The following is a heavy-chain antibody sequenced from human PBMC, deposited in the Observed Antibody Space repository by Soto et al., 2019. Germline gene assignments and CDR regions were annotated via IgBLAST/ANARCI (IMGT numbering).Heavy chain of an antibody. J-gene: IGHJ6*02. CDR3: ARAGAAPYYYYGLDV. Sequence: HMMQSGAEVKKPGASVRVSCKTAGYTFSAYDIYWVRQAPGQGLEWMGWIRTYNGDTNYAQKFQTRVTLTTEKTTATAYMDLRSLTSVATAIYYCARAGAAPYYYYGLDVWVQGTTVTVSS. D-gene: IGHD3-16*01. CDR2: IRTYNGDT. CDR1: GYTFSAYD. V-gene: IGHV1-18*01.